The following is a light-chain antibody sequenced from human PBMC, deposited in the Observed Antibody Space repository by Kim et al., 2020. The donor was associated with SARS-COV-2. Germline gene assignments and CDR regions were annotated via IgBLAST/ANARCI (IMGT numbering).Light chain of an antibody. V-gene: IGKV3-15*01. Sequence: EIVMTQSPATLSVSPGEGATLSCRASQGVSTNLAWYQHKPGQAPRLVIYGASTRATGIPARFSGSGSGTEFTLTIRSLQSEDFALYYCHQYNTWPPGTFGQGTKLEI. CDR3: HQYNTWPPGT. CDR1: QGVSTN. J-gene: IGKJ2*02. CDR2: GAS.